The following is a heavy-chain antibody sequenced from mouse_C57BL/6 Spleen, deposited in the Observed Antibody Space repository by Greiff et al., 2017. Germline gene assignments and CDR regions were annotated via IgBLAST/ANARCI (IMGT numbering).Heavy chain of an antibody. Sequence: QVQLQQSGAELVRPGASVTLSCKASGYTFTDYEMHWVKQTPVPGLEWIGAIDPETGGTAYNQKFKGKAILTADNSSSTAYMELRSLTSEDAAVYYCTRVDLGEWGQGTILTVSA. V-gene: IGHV1-15*01. J-gene: IGHJ2*01. D-gene: IGHD4-1*01. CDR1: GYTFTDYE. CDR3: TRVDLGE. CDR2: IDPETGGT.